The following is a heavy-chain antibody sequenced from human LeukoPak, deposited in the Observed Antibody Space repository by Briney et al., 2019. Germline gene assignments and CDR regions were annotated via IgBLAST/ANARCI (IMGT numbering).Heavy chain of an antibody. J-gene: IGHJ6*02. Sequence: GASVTVSCTASGYTFTSYAMNWVRQAPGQGLEWMGWINTNTGNPTYAQGFTGRFVFSLDTSVSTAYLQISSLKAEDTAVYYCARERQWLANYGMDVWGQGTTVTVSS. CDR2: INTNTGNP. D-gene: IGHD6-19*01. CDR1: GYTFTSYA. CDR3: ARERQWLANYGMDV. V-gene: IGHV7-4-1*02.